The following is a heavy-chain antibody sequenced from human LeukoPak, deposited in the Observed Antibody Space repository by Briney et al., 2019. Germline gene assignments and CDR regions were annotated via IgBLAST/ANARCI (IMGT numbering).Heavy chain of an antibody. D-gene: IGHD2-2*01. CDR1: GFTFSSYA. CDR3: ARARAYCSSTSCSKAFDI. V-gene: IGHV3-66*01. Sequence: PGGSLRLSCAASGFTFSSYAMSWVRQAPGKGLEWVSVIYSGGSTYYADSVKGRFTISRDNSKNTLYLQMNSLRAEDTAVYYCARARAYCSSTSCSKAFDIWGQGTMVTVSS. J-gene: IGHJ3*02. CDR2: IYSGGST.